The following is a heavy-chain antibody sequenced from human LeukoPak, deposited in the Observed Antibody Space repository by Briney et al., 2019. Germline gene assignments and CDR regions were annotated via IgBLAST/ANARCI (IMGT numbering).Heavy chain of an antibody. CDR3: ASTSSGRGSGSHSH. Sequence: GGSLRHSCAASGFTFSGYAMHWVRQAPGKGLEWVAVISYDGSNKYYADSVKGRFTISRDNSKNTLYLQMNSLRAEDTAVYYCASTSSGRGSGSHSHWGQGTLVTVSS. CDR1: GFTFSGYA. D-gene: IGHD3-10*01. V-gene: IGHV3-30-3*01. CDR2: ISYDGSNK. J-gene: IGHJ4*02.